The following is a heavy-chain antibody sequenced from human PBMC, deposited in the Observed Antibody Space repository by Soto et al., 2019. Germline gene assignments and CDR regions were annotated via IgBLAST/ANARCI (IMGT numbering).Heavy chain of an antibody. J-gene: IGHJ4*02. Sequence: PGGSLRLSCAASGFTFTRYSMNWVRQAPGKGLEWVSSISSTTNYIYYGDSMKGRFTISRDNAKNSLYLEMNSLRAEDTAVYYCARESEDLTSNFDYRGQGTLVTVSS. CDR3: ARESEDLTSNFDY. CDR1: GFTFTRYS. V-gene: IGHV3-21*06. CDR2: ISSTTNYI.